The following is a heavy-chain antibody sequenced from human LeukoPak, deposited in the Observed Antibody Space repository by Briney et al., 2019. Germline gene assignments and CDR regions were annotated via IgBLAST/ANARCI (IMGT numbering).Heavy chain of an antibody. D-gene: IGHD6-13*01. J-gene: IGHJ6*03. CDR1: GGSISSYY. Sequence: SETLSLTCTVSGGSISSYYWSWIRQPPGKGLEWIGYIYYSGSTNYNPSLKSRVTISVDTSKNQFSLKLSSVTAADTAVFYCARDLIREGAAGNYYYYYYMDVWGKGTTVTVSS. CDR3: ARDLIREGAAGNYYYYYYMDV. CDR2: IYYSGST. V-gene: IGHV4-59*01.